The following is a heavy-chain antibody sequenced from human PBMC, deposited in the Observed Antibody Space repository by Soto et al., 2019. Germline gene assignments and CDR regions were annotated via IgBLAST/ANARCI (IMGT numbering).Heavy chain of an antibody. CDR2: INHSGST. D-gene: IGHD5-18*01. J-gene: IGHJ4*02. V-gene: IGHV4-34*01. CDR3: ARGEWIQLWLRFDY. Sequence: ETLSRTCAVYRGSFSRYYWSWIRQPPGKGLEWIGEINHSGSTNYNPSLKSRVTISVDTSKNQFSLKLSSVTAADTAVYYCARGEWIQLWLRFDYWGQGTLVTVSS. CDR1: RGSFSRYY.